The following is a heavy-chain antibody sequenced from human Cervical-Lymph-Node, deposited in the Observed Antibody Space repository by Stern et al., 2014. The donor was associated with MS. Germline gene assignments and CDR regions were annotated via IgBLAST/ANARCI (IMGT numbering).Heavy chain of an antibody. CDR2: IYTSGST. Sequence: QLQLQESGPGLVKPSQTLSLTCTVSGGSISSGSYYWSWIRQPAGKGLEXIGRIYTSGSTHYNPSQKSALTISVTTSKTQSPLKLSFVTAADTAVYYCARDCRLRYFDNYGMDVWGQGTTVTVSS. CDR1: GGSISSGSYY. J-gene: IGHJ6*02. CDR3: ARDCRLRYFDNYGMDV. V-gene: IGHV4-61*02. D-gene: IGHD3-9*01.